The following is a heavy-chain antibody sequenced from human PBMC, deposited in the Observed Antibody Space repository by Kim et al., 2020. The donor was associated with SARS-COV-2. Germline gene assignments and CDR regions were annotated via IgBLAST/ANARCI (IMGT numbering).Heavy chain of an antibody. V-gene: IGHV4-34*01. CDR3: ARGRGVRGVIITNWFDP. Sequence: SETLSLTCAVYGGSFSGYYWSWIRQPPGKGLEWIGEINHSGSTNYNPSLKSRVTISVDTSKNQFSLKLSSVTAADTAVYYCARGRGVRGVIITNWFDPWGQGTLVTVSS. CDR1: GGSFSGYY. CDR2: INHSGST. D-gene: IGHD3-10*01. J-gene: IGHJ5*02.